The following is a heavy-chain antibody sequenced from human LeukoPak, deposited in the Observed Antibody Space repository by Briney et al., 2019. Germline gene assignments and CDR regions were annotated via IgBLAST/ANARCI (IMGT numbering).Heavy chain of an antibody. D-gene: IGHD3-10*01. CDR3: VRASYGSGSYYNDY. J-gene: IGHJ4*02. CDR2: TRYDGSDK. Sequence: GGSLRLSCAASGFTFSSHGMHWVRQAPGKGLEWVAFTRYDGSDKYYADSVKGRFTISRDNSKNTVYLQMNSLRTEDTTVYYCVRASYGSGSYYNDYWGQGTLVTVSS. CDR1: GFTFSSHG. V-gene: IGHV3-30*02.